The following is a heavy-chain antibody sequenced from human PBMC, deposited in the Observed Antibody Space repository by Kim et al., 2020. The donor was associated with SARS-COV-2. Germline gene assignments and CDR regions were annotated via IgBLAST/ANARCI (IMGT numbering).Heavy chain of an antibody. J-gene: IGHJ4*02. V-gene: IGHV1-18*04. CDR1: GYTFTSYG. CDR3: ARDGDGSRTWPAVDH. CDR2: ISANNGNT. D-gene: IGHD6-13*01. Sequence: ASVKVSCKASGYTFTSYGISWVRQAPGQGLEWMGWISANNGNTNTGQKVQGRVTMTTDTSTSTAYMELRSLRSDDTAVYYCARDGDGSRTWPAVDHWGQGTLVTVSS.